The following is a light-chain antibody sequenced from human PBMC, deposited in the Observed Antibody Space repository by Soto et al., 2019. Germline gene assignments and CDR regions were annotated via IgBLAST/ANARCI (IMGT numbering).Light chain of an antibody. CDR2: KAS. CDR1: QSISNW. Sequence: DIQMTQSPSTLSASVGDTVTITCRASQSISNWLAWYQQKPGQAPKLLIHKASTLESGVPSRLSGSGSGTEFTLTISSLQPDDFATFYCQQYDRFPYTFGQGTKLEI. V-gene: IGKV1-5*03. CDR3: QQYDRFPYT. J-gene: IGKJ2*01.